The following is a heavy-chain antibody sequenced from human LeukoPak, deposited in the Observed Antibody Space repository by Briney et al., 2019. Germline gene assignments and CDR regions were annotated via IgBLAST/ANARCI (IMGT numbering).Heavy chain of an antibody. D-gene: IGHD5-18*01. V-gene: IGHV3-15*01. CDR2: IKSKTDGGTT. Sequence: KPGGSLRLSCAASGFTFTNACMSWVRQAPGKGLEWVGHIKSKTDGGTTDFAAPVKGRFTISRDDSKNTLFLQMNSLKTEDTAVYYCTTETWIQLWVPDFWGQGTLVTVSS. CDR3: TTETWIQLWVPDF. CDR1: GFTFTNAC. J-gene: IGHJ4*02.